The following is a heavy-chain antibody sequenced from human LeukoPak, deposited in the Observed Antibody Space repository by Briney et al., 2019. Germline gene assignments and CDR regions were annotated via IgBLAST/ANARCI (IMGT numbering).Heavy chain of an antibody. CDR1: GGSISSYY. CDR3: ARGLNYDYVWGSYPHLYYFDY. Sequence: SETLSLTCTVSGGSISSYYWSWIRQPPGKGLEWIGYIYYSGSTNYNPSLKSRVTIPVDTSKNQFSLKLSSVTAADTAVYYCARGLNYDYVWGSYPHLYYFDYWGQGTLVTVSS. D-gene: IGHD3-16*02. CDR2: IYYSGST. J-gene: IGHJ4*02. V-gene: IGHV4-59*01.